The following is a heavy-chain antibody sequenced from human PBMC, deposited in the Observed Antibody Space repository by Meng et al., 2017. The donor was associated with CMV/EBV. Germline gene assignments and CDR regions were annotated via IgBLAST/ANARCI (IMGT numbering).Heavy chain of an antibody. V-gene: IGHV3-23*01. J-gene: IGHJ4*02. Sequence: GGSLRLSCAVSGFTFSSYAMSWVRQAPGKGLEWFSGISGDGGSTYHADSVKGRFTISRDNSKNTLYLQMNSLRAEDTAVYYCAKGYGLVLLWELLGGPFDYWGQGSLVTVSS. CDR2: ISGDGGST. CDR1: GFTFSSYA. CDR3: AKGYGLVLLWELLGGPFDY. D-gene: IGHD1-26*01.